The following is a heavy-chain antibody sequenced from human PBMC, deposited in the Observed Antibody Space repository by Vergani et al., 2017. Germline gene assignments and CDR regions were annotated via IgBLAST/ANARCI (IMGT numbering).Heavy chain of an antibody. CDR1: GFTFSTYS. D-gene: IGHD2-2*01. CDR2: ISSSSNYI. CDR3: AKSTYQLDAFDI. Sequence: EVQLVESGGGLVKPGGSLRLSCAASGFTFSTYSMNWVRQAPGKGLEWVSSISSSSNYIYYEDSLKGRFTISRDNAKNSLYLQMNSLRAVDTAVYYCAKSTYQLDAFDIWGQGTMVTVSS. V-gene: IGHV3-21*02. J-gene: IGHJ3*02.